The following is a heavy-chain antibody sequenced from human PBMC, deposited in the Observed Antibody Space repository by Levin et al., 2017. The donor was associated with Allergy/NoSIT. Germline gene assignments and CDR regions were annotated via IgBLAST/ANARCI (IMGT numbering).Heavy chain of an antibody. CDR3: ARAADTAMELYYFDY. CDR2: IWYDGSNK. Sequence: GESLKISCAASGFTFSSYGMHWVRQAPGKGLEWVAVIWYDGSNKYYADSVKGRFTISRDNSKNTLYLQMNSLRAEDTAVYYCARAADTAMELYYFDYWGQGTLVTVSS. V-gene: IGHV3-33*01. CDR1: GFTFSSYG. J-gene: IGHJ4*02. D-gene: IGHD5-18*01.